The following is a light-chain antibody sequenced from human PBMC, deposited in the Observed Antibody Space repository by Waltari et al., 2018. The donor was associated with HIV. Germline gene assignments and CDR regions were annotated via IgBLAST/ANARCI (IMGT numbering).Light chain of an antibody. Sequence: HTVVTQEPSFSVSPGGTVTLPCGLSSGPVSTSYYPIWYQQTPGQPPRTLIYSTNTRSSGVPDRFSGSILGNKAALTITGAQADDESDYYCVLFMGNGIWVFGGGTKLTVL. V-gene: IGLV8-61*01. CDR3: VLFMGNGIWV. CDR2: STN. CDR1: SGPVSTSYY. J-gene: IGLJ3*02.